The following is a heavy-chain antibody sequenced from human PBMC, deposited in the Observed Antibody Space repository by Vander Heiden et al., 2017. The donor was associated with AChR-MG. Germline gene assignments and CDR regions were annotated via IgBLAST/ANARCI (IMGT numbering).Heavy chain of an antibody. CDR1: GFTFSSYD. V-gene: IGHV3-13*01. CDR3: ARGGRLGYGNWFDP. Sequence: EVQLVESGGGLVQPGGSLRLSCAASGFTFSSYDMHWVRQATGKGLEWVSAIGTAGDTYYPGSVKGRFTISRENAKNSLYLQMNSLRAGDTAVYYCARGGRLGYGNWFDPWGQGTLVTVSS. CDR2: IGTAGDT. D-gene: IGHD5-12*01. J-gene: IGHJ5*02.